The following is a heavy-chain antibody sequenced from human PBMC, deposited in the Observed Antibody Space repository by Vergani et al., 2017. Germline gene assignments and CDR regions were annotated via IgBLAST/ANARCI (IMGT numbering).Heavy chain of an antibody. CDR2: FDPEHVEV. D-gene: IGHD3-22*01. J-gene: IGHJ4*02. V-gene: IGHV1-24*01. CDR3: AILTDYYDSSGYYLDY. CDR1: GYSLTELT. Sequence: QVQLVQSGSEVRKPGASVTVSCQVSGYSLTELTIHWVRQAPGKGLEWMGVFDPEHVEVTVAHHIQGRVTMTEDRSTDTAYMELSSLRPEDTALYYCAILTDYYDSSGYYLDYWGQGTLVTVSS.